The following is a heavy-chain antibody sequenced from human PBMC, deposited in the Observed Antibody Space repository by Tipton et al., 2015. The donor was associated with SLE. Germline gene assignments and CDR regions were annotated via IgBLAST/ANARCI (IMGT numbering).Heavy chain of an antibody. CDR2: IIPRGVST. V-gene: IGHV1-46*01. D-gene: IGHD3-22*01. Sequence: QLVQSGPEVKKPGASVKVSCKASGYNFTSYSLHWVRQAPGQGLEWMGIIIPRGVSTRYAQKFRGRVSMTRDTSTNTVYMELSSLRSEDTAVYYCATYYYDTSGWGYWGQGTLVTVSS. CDR3: ATYYYDTSGWGY. J-gene: IGHJ4*02. CDR1: GYNFTSYS.